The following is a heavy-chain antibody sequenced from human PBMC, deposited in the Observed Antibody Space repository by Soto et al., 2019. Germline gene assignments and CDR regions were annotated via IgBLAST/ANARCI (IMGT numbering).Heavy chain of an antibody. CDR3: ASLGREYYDFWSGKKAGSND. Sequence: SETLSLTCTVSGGSISSGGYYWSWIRQHPGKGLEWIGYIYYSGSTYYNPSLKSRVTISVDTSKNQFSLKLSSVTAADTAVYYCASLGREYYDFWSGKKAGSNDWGQGTLVTVSS. CDR1: GGSISSGGYY. D-gene: IGHD3-3*01. V-gene: IGHV4-31*03. CDR2: IYYSGST. J-gene: IGHJ4*02.